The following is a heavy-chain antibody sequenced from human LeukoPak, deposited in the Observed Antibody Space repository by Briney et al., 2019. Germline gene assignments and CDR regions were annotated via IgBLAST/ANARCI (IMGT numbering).Heavy chain of an antibody. J-gene: IGHJ4*02. D-gene: IGHD3-16*01. CDR3: ARERWGAYYFDY. CDR1: GFTFDDYA. Sequence: GGSLRLSCAASGFTFDDYAMHWVRQAPGKGLEWVSGISWSSRSIAYADSVKGRFTISRDNSKNTLYLQMNSLRAEDTAVYYCARERWGAYYFDYWGQGTLVTVSS. V-gene: IGHV3-9*01. CDR2: ISWSSRSI.